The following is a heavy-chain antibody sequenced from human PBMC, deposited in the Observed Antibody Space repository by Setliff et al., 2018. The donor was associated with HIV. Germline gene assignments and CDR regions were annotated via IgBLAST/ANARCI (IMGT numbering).Heavy chain of an antibody. J-gene: IGHJ5*02. CDR1: GGTFSSYA. D-gene: IGHD3-16*01. V-gene: IGHV1-69*05. CDR2: IIPAFGTA. Sequence: SVKVSCKTSGGTFSSYAVSWVRQAPGQGLEWMGGIIPAFGTANYAQKFQGRVTMTRDTSISTAYMELNNLRSDDTAVYYCATAGGRSWFDPWGPGTLVTVSS. CDR3: ATAGGRSWFDP.